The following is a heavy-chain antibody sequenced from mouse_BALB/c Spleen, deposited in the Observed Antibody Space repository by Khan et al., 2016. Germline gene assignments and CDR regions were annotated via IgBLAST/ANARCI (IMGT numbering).Heavy chain of an antibody. CDR2: IRNKANGYTA. V-gene: IGHV7-3*02. CDR1: GFTFTDYY. Sequence: EVELVESGGGLVQPGGSLRLSCATSGFTFTDYYMSWVRQPPGKALEWLGFIRNKANGYTAEYSASVKGRFTISRDNSQSILYLQMNTLRAEDSATYYCARDTELVFDYWGQGTTLTVSS. CDR3: ARDTELVFDY. D-gene: IGHD4-1*01. J-gene: IGHJ2*01.